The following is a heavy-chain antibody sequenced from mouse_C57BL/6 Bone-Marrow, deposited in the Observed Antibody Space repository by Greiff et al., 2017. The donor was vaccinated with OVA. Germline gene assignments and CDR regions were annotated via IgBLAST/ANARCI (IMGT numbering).Heavy chain of an antibody. Sequence: VQLQQSGPELVKPGASVKISCKASGYTFTDYYMNWVKQSHGKSLEWIGDINPNNGGTSYNQKFKGKATLTVDKSSSPAYMELRSLTSEDSAGYYCARYYYGSSLYWYFDVWGTGTTVTVSS. CDR3: ARYYYGSSLYWYFDV. V-gene: IGHV1-26*01. CDR1: GYTFTDYY. D-gene: IGHD1-1*01. J-gene: IGHJ1*03. CDR2: INPNNGGT.